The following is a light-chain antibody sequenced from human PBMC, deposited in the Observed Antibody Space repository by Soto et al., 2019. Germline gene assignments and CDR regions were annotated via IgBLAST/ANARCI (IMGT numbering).Light chain of an antibody. J-gene: IGKJ3*01. CDR3: QQYGDSPFA. CDR2: GAS. CDR1: QSVSSSY. Sequence: IVLTQTPGTLSLSPGEGATLSCRASQSVSSSYLAWYQQKPGQAPRLLIYGASNRATDIPDRFSGSGSGTDFTLTISRLEPEDSGVYYCQQYGDSPFAFGPGTKVDIK. V-gene: IGKV3-20*01.